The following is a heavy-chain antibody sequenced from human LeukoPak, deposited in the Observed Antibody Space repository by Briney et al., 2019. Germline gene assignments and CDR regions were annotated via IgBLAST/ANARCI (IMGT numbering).Heavy chain of an antibody. Sequence: SETLSLTCTVSGGSISSYYWNWIRQSPGKGLEWIGYIYYSGSTHYNPSLKSRVTISIDTSKNQFSLKLSSVTAADTAVYYCARQRRPTGYPFDYWGQGTLVTVSS. V-gene: IGHV4-59*08. J-gene: IGHJ4*02. CDR2: IYYSGST. CDR1: GGSISSYY. CDR3: ARQRRPTGYPFDY. D-gene: IGHD3-9*01.